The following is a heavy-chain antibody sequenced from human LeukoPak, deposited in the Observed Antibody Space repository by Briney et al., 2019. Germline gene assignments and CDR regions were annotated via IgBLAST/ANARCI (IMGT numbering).Heavy chain of an antibody. Sequence: GESLKISCQGSGYSFTSYWIAWVRQMPGKGLEWMGTIYPGESDTRYSPSFQGQVTISADKSISTAYLQWTSLKASDSAMFYCARIDGSGSYYNDYYFVYWGQGTLVTVSS. CDR3: ARIDGSGSYYNDYYFVY. V-gene: IGHV5-51*01. CDR2: IYPGESDT. J-gene: IGHJ4*02. CDR1: GYSFTSYW. D-gene: IGHD3-10*01.